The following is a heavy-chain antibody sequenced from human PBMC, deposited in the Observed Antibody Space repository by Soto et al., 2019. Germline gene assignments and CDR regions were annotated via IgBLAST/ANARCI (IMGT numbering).Heavy chain of an antibody. J-gene: IGHJ4*02. CDR2: INPNSGGT. CDR3: AREGGGGRLVDY. V-gene: IGHV1-2*02. CDR1: GYTFTGYY. Sequence: QVQLVQSGAEVKKPGASVKVSCKASGYTFTGYYMHWVRQAPGQGLEWMGCINPNSGGTNYAQKLQGRVTMTRDTSISTAYRELSRLTSDDTAVYYFAREGGGGRLVDYWGQGTLVTVSS. D-gene: IGHD3-16*01.